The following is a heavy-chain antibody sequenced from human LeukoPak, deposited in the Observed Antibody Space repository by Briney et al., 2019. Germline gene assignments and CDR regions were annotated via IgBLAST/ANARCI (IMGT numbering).Heavy chain of an antibody. V-gene: IGHV4-34*01. D-gene: IGHD3-10*01. J-gene: IGHJ5*02. CDR3: ARGGYYGSGNYFRFDP. CDR2: INHSGST. Sequence: SETLSLTCAVYGGPFSGYHWSWIRQPPGKGVEWIGEINHSGSTNYNPSLKSRVTISVDTSKNQFSLKLSSVTAADTAVYFCARGGYYGSGNYFRFDPWGQGTLVTVSS. CDR1: GGPFSGYH.